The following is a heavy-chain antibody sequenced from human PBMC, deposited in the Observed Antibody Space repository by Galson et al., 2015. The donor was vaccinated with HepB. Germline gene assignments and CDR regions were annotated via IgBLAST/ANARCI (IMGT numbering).Heavy chain of an antibody. J-gene: IGHJ6*02. Sequence: SLRLSCAASGFTFSSYSMNWVRQAPGKGLEWVSYISSSSTIYYADSVKGRFTISRDNAKNSLYLQMNSLRDEDTAVYYCARGTPLPPYYYDSSGYYLPYYGMDVWGQGTTVTVSS. CDR3: ARGTPLPPYYYDSSGYYLPYYGMDV. CDR2: ISSSSTI. D-gene: IGHD3-22*01. CDR1: GFTFSSYS. V-gene: IGHV3-48*02.